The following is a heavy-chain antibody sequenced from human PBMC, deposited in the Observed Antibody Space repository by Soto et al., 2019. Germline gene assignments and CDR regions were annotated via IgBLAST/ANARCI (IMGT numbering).Heavy chain of an antibody. CDR2: IIPIFCTA. Sequence: ASMKVSCKASGGTFSSYAISWVRQAPGQGLEWMGGIIPIFCTANYAQKFQGRVTITADESTSTAYMELSSLRSEDTAVYYCARSSGNWNYADRAYYYYGMDVWGQGTTVTVSS. CDR3: ARSSGNWNYADRAYYYYGMDV. CDR1: GGTFSSYA. J-gene: IGHJ6*02. V-gene: IGHV1-69*13. D-gene: IGHD1-7*01.